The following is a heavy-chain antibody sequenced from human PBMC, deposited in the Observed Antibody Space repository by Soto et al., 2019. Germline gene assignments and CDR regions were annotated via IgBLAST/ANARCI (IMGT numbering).Heavy chain of an antibody. Sequence: GGSLRLSCAASGFTFSSYAMSWVRQAPGKGLEWVSAISGSGGSTYYADSVKGRFTISRDNSKNTLYLQMNSLRAEDTAVYYCAKDLIEGVITIPLPFFDYWGQGTLVTVSS. CDR3: AKDLIEGVITIPLPFFDY. J-gene: IGHJ4*02. CDR1: GFTFSSYA. V-gene: IGHV3-23*01. CDR2: ISGSGGST. D-gene: IGHD3-22*01.